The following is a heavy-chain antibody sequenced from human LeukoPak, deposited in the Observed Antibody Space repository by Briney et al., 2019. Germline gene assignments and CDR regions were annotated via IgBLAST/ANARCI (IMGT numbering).Heavy chain of an antibody. V-gene: IGHV4-39*01. Sequence: SETLSLTCTVSGGSISTTGYYWGWIRQPPGKGLDCIGSIYYSGSTYYNPSLKSRVPISVDTSKNQFSLKLSSVTAADTAVYYCARFGSNYFDYWGQGTLVTVSS. D-gene: IGHD3-3*01. CDR1: GGSISTTGYY. CDR3: ARFGSNYFDY. CDR2: IYYSGST. J-gene: IGHJ4*02.